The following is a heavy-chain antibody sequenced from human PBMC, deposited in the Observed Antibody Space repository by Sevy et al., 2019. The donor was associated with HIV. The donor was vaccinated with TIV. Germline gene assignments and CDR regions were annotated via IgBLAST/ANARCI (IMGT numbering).Heavy chain of an antibody. J-gene: IGHJ4*02. CDR1: GFTFSSYA. CDR2: ISYDGSNK. CDR3: ARDAAGAVAEFDY. D-gene: IGHD6-19*01. Sequence: GGSLRLSCAASGFTFSSYAMHWVRQAPGNGLEWVAVISYDGSNKYYADSVKGRFTISRDNSKNTLYLQMNSLRAEDTAVYYCARDAAGAVAEFDYWGQGTLVTVSS. V-gene: IGHV3-30-3*01.